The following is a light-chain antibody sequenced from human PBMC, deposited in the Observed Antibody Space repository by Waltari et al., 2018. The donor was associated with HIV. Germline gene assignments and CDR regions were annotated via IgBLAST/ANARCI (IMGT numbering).Light chain of an antibody. CDR1: SSNIGGNT. CDR3: ASRDDSLNGPV. CDR2: SNH. J-gene: IGLJ2*01. Sequence: QSVLTQPPSASGTPGQRVPISCSGSSSNIGGNTVNWYQHLPGTSPKLLIYSNHQWPSGVPDRFSGSKSGTSASLAISGLQSEDEADYYCASRDDSLNGPVFGRGTKLTVL. V-gene: IGLV1-44*01.